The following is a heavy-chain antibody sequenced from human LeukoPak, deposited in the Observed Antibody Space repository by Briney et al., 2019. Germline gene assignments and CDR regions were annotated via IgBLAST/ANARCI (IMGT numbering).Heavy chain of an antibody. J-gene: IGHJ4*02. CDR1: GFSFSDSY. CDR3: ARVSGDYFVS. V-gene: IGHV3-11*04. Sequence: GGSLRLSCAASGFSFSDSYMSWIRQAPGKGLQWVSYISTRGRTINYGDSVKGRFTISRDNAKNSLYLQMNSLRAEDTAVYYCARVSGDYFVSWGRGTLVTVSS. D-gene: IGHD2-21*01. CDR2: ISTRGRTI.